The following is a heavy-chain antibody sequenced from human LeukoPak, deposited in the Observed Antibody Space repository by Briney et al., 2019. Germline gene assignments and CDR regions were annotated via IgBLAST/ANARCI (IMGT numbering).Heavy chain of an antibody. CDR1: GYSISSCYY. J-gene: IGHJ4*02. CDR2: IYHSGST. V-gene: IGHV4-38-2*02. Sequence: SETLSLTCDVSGYSISSCYYWGWLRPPPRKGQEWIGSIYHSGSTYDNPSLKSRVTISVDASKNQFSLKLSSVTAADTAVYYCARESEVTATDYWGQGTLVTVSS. D-gene: IGHD4-23*01. CDR3: ARESEVTATDY.